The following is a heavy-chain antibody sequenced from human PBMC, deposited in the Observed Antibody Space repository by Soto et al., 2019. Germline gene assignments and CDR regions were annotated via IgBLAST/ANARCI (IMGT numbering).Heavy chain of an antibody. CDR3: ARGPSGDKIDY. V-gene: IGHV4-59*01. J-gene: IGHJ4*02. Sequence: PSETLSLTCTVSGGSISSYYWSWIRQPPGKGLEWIGYIYYSGSTNYNPSLKSRVTISVDTSKNQFSLKLSSVTAADTAVYYCARGPSGDKIDYWGQGIQVTVSS. D-gene: IGHD7-27*01. CDR2: IYYSGST. CDR1: GGSISSYY.